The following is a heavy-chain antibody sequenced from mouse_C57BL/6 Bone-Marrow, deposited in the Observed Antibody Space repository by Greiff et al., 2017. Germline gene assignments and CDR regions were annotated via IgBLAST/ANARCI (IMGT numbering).Heavy chain of an antibody. D-gene: IGHD1-1*01. CDR2: ITHSGET. Sequence: VQGVESGPGLVKPSQSLFLTCSITGFPITSGYYWIWIRQSPGKPLEWMGYITHSGETFYNPSLQSPISITRATSKNQFFLQLNAVTTEDTAVYYGAGDYGSNPYAMDYWGQGTSVTVST. CDR1: GFPITSGYY. J-gene: IGHJ4*01. V-gene: IGHV12-3*01. CDR3: AGDYGSNPYAMDY.